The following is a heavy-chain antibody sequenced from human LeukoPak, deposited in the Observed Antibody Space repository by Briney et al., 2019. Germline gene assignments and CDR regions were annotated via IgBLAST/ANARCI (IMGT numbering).Heavy chain of an antibody. Sequence: SETLSLTCTVSGGSISSYYWSWIRQPPGKGLEWIGYIYYSGSTNYNPSLKSRVTISVDTSKNQISLQLNSVTAADTAVYYCARDPARGQLASPIDYWGQGTLVTVSS. D-gene: IGHD6-13*01. J-gene: IGHJ4*02. CDR3: ARDPARGQLASPIDY. CDR1: GGSISSYY. V-gene: IGHV4-59*12. CDR2: IYYSGST.